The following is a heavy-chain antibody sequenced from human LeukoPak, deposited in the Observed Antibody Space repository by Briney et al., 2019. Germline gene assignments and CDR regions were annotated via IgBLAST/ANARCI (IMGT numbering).Heavy chain of an antibody. CDR2: TSANGDTT. J-gene: IGHJ4*02. V-gene: IGHV3-23*01. D-gene: IGHD5-12*01. CDR3: AKDRAGYSIARGFDY. CDR1: GFTFRSYS. Sequence: GGSLRLSCAASGFTFRSYSMNWVRQAPGKGLEWVSTTSANGDTTYYADSVKGRFTISRDNSKITLYLCMNSLRAEDAAVYYCAKDRAGYSIARGFDYWGQGTLVTVSS.